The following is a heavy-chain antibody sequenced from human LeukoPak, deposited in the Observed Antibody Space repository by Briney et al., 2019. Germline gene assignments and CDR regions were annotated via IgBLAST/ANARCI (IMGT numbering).Heavy chain of an antibody. CDR1: GYTLTELS. Sequence: ASVKVSCKVSGYTLTELSMHWVRQAPGKGLEWTGGFDPEDGETIYAQKFQGRVTMTEDTSTDTAYMELSSLRSEDTAVYYCATWQWLGSYYFDYWGQGTLVTVSS. J-gene: IGHJ4*02. V-gene: IGHV1-24*01. CDR3: ATWQWLGSYYFDY. D-gene: IGHD6-19*01. CDR2: FDPEDGET.